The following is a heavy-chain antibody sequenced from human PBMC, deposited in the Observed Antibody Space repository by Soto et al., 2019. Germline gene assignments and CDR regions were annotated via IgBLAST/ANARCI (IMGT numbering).Heavy chain of an antibody. CDR2: ISSSSSTI. Sequence: GGSLRLSCAASGFTFSSYSMNWVRQAPGKGLEWVSYISSSSSTIYYADSVKGRFTISRDNARNSLYLQMNSLRDEDTAVYYCARAEQLVYYYYGMDVWGQGTTVTVSS. V-gene: IGHV3-48*02. CDR1: GFTFSSYS. J-gene: IGHJ6*02. CDR3: ARAEQLVYYYYGMDV. D-gene: IGHD6-6*01.